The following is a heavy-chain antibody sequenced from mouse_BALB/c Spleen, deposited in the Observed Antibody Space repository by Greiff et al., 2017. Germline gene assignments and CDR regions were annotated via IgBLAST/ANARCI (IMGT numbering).Heavy chain of an antibody. J-gene: IGHJ3*01. CDR1: GYTFTSYY. CDR3: TRGYGSSPTWFAY. CDR2: INPSNGGT. D-gene: IGHD1-1*01. V-gene: IGHV1S81*02. Sequence: LQESGAELVKPGASVKLSCKASGYTFTSYYMYWVKQRPGQGLEWIGEINPSNGGTNFNEKFKSKATLTVDKSSSTAYMQLSSLTSEDSAVYYCTRGYGSSPTWFAYWGQGTLVTVSA.